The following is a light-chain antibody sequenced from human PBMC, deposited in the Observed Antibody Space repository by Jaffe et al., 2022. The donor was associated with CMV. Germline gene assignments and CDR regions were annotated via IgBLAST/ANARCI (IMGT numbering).Light chain of an antibody. Sequence: DIVMTQTPLSLSVTPGESASISCRSSQSLLDTVDGNTYLDWYLQKPGQSPQLLIYTLSYRPRGVPDRFSGSGSGTDFTLRISRVEAEDVGVYYCMQRIEFPPTFGQGTKVEIK. CDR3: MQRIEFPPT. V-gene: IGKV2-40*01. CDR2: TLS. CDR1: QSLLDTVDGNTY. J-gene: IGKJ1*01.